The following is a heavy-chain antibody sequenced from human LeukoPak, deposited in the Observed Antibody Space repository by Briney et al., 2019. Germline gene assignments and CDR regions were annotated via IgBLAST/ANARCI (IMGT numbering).Heavy chain of an antibody. Sequence: PGGSLRLSCAASGFTVSNNFMTWVRQAPGKGLEWVSVIYSGGSTYYADSVKGRFTISRDNSKNTLYLQMNSLRAEEPAVYYCAAVPPGHYYYSYMDVWGKETTVTVSS. CDR3: AAVPPGHYYYSYMDV. D-gene: IGHD3-10*01. J-gene: IGHJ6*03. CDR1: GFTVSNNF. V-gene: IGHV3-53*01. CDR2: IYSGGST.